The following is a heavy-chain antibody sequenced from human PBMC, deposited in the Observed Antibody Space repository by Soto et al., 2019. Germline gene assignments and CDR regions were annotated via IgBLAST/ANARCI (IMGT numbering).Heavy chain of an antibody. D-gene: IGHD4-4*01. CDR2: IYNSVST. CDR1: GDSISSGYY. CDR3: ARTTGRHLDF. Sequence: SETLSLTCAVSGDSISSGYYWGWIRQPPGKRLEWIGSIYNSVSTHYNPSLKSRVSISVDTSKNQFSLRLTSVTAADTAMYYCARTTGRHLDFWGQGILVTVSS. V-gene: IGHV4-38-2*01. J-gene: IGHJ4*02.